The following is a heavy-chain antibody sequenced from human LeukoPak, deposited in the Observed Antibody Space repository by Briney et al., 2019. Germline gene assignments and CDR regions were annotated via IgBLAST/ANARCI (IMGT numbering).Heavy chain of an antibody. CDR1: GDSIIGYY. D-gene: IGHD4-11*01. CDR3: ARAHYSNLYYFDY. Sequence: PSETLSLTCSVSGDSIIGYYWGWIRQPPGKGLEWIGNIYYTGNTYYNSSLKSRVTISLDTSKNQFSLKLSSVTAADTAVYYCARAHYSNLYYFDYWGQGTLVTVSS. CDR2: IYYTGNT. V-gene: IGHV4-39*07. J-gene: IGHJ4*02.